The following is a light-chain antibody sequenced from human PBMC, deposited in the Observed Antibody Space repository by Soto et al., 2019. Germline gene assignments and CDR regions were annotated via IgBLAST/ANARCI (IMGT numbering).Light chain of an antibody. CDR1: QSVFSN. J-gene: IGKJ4*01. Sequence: EIVMTQSPAFLSVSPGERVILSCRASQSVFSNLAWYQQKPGQAPRLLIYSASARVTGIPARFNGSGSGTEFTLTISSLQSEDFAVYYCQQYHNWPPLTFGGGTKVEIK. CDR2: SAS. V-gene: IGKV3-15*01. CDR3: QQYHNWPPLT.